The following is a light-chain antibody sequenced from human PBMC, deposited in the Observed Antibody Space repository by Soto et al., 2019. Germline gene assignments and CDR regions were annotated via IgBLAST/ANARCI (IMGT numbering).Light chain of an antibody. CDR2: DAS. Sequence: DIQMTQSPSTLPASVGDRVTITCRASQSISSWLAWYQQKPGKAPKLLIYDASSLESGLPSRFSGSGSGTEFTLTITSLQPDDFAPYYCQQYNSYSWTFGQGTKVEIK. CDR1: QSISSW. V-gene: IGKV1-5*01. CDR3: QQYNSYSWT. J-gene: IGKJ1*01.